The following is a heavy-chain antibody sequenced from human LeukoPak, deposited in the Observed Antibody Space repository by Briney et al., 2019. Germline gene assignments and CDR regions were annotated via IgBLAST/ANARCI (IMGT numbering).Heavy chain of an antibody. CDR1: GFTFSGYY. CDR3: ARGQITRTVNIDF. CDR2: ISGSSSHT. V-gene: IGHV3-11*05. J-gene: IGHJ4*02. Sequence: GGSLRLSCAASGFTFSGYYMNWIRQTPGKGLEWVSCISGSSSHTDYADSVKGRFTISRDNAKNSLYLQMNSLRAEDTAVYYCARGQITRTVNIDFWGQGTLVTVSS. D-gene: IGHD4-17*01.